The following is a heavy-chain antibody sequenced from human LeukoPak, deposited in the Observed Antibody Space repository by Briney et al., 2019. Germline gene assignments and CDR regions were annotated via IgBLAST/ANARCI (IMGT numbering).Heavy chain of an antibody. CDR1: GGSFSGYY. J-gene: IGHJ4*02. Sequence: SETLSLTCAVYGGSFSGYYWSWIRQPPGKGLEWLGEINHSGSTNYNPSLKSRVTISVDTSKNQFSLKLSSVTAADTAVYYCARPRDFWSGQYFDYWGQGTLVTVSS. CDR2: INHSGST. V-gene: IGHV4-34*01. CDR3: ARPRDFWSGQYFDY. D-gene: IGHD3-3*01.